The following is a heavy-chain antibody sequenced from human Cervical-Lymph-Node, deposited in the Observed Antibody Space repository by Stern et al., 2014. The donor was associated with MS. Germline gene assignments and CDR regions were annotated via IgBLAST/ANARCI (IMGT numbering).Heavy chain of an antibody. CDR1: GFTFTTYL. V-gene: IGHV3-7*01. CDR3: ATLPASITMVRGVPYYYYYGMDV. CDR2: ITQDGSEK. D-gene: IGHD3-10*01. Sequence: EVQLVESGGGLVQPGGSLRLSCAASGFTFTTYLLSWVRQAPGKGLEWVANITQDGSEKYYVDSVKGRFTISRDNAKNSLYLQMNSLRAEDTAVYYCATLPASITMVRGVPYYYYYGMDVWGQGTTVTVSS. J-gene: IGHJ6*02.